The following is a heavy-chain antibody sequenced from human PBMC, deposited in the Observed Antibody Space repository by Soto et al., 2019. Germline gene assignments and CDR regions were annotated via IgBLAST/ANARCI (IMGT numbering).Heavy chain of an antibody. V-gene: IGHV3-30*18. Sequence: GGSLRLSCAASGFTFSSYGMHWVRQAPGKWLEWVAVISYDGSNKYYADSVKGRFTISRDNSKNTLYLQMNSLRAEDTAVYYCPKDPLGLQLRYYFDYWGQGXLVTVCS. CDR2: ISYDGSNK. J-gene: IGHJ4*02. CDR1: GFTFSSYG. D-gene: IGHD2-21*02. CDR3: PKDPLGLQLRYYFDY.